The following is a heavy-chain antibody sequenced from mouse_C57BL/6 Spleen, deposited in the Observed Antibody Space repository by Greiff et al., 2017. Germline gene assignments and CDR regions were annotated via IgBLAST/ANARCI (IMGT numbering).Heavy chain of an antibody. J-gene: IGHJ2*01. Sequence: EESGPGLVKPSQSLSLTCSVTGYSITSGYYWNWIRQFPGNKLEWMGYISYDGSNNYNPSLKNRISITRDTSKNQFFLKLNSVTTEDTATYYCARDYGSFYFDYWGQGTTLTVSS. CDR1: GYSITSGYY. V-gene: IGHV3-6*01. CDR3: ARDYGSFYFDY. D-gene: IGHD1-1*01. CDR2: ISYDGSN.